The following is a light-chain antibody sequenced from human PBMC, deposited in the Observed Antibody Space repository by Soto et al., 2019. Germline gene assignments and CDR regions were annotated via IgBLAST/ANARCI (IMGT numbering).Light chain of an antibody. CDR1: SSEIGGYNY. V-gene: IGLV2-11*01. Sequence: QSALTQPRSVSGSPGQSVTISCTGTSSEIGGYNYVSWDQQHPGKAPKLLIYDVTKRPSGVPDRFSGSRSGNTASLTISGRQPEYEADYSCGSDAGNYTLPFGGGTTVTVL. CDR3: GSDAGNYTLP. CDR2: DVT. J-gene: IGLJ2*01.